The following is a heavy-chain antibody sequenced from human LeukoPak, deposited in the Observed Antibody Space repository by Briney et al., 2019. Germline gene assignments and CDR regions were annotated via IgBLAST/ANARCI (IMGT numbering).Heavy chain of an antibody. CDR3: ASYCSSTSCYTDY. Sequence: PSETLSLTCTVSGGSISSGSYYWSWIRQPAGKGLEWIGRIYTSGSTNYNPSLKSRVTISVDTSKNQFSLKLSSVTAADTAVYYCASYCSSTSCYTDYWGQGTLVTVSS. CDR2: IYTSGST. V-gene: IGHV4-61*02. CDR1: GGSISSGSYY. D-gene: IGHD2-2*02. J-gene: IGHJ4*02.